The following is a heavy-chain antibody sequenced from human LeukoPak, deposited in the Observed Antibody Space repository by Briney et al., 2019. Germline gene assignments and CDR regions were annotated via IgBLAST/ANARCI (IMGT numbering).Heavy chain of an antibody. D-gene: IGHD6-13*01. CDR1: GFTFSSYG. CDR3: AKGHQFIIAEKYYFDY. J-gene: IGHJ4*02. V-gene: IGHV3-30*18. CDR2: ISYDGSNK. Sequence: GGSLRLSCAASGFTFSSYGMPWVRQAPGKGLEWVAVISYDGSNKYYADSVKGRFTISRDNSKNTLYLQMNSLRADDTAVYYCAKGHQFIIAEKYYFDYWGQGTLVSVSS.